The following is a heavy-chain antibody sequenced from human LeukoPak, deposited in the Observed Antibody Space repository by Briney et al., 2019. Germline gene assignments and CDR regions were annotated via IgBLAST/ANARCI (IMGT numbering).Heavy chain of an antibody. J-gene: IGHJ6*02. CDR2: ISGSGGST. V-gene: IGHV3-23*01. Sequence: GGSLRLSCAASGFTFSSYAMSWVRQAPGKGLEWVSAISGSGGSTYYADSVKGRFTISRDNSKNTLYLQMNSLRAEDTAVYYCARDQSYDFWSGYYPYYGMDVWGQGTTVTVSS. D-gene: IGHD3-3*01. CDR3: ARDQSYDFWSGYYPYYGMDV. CDR1: GFTFSSYA.